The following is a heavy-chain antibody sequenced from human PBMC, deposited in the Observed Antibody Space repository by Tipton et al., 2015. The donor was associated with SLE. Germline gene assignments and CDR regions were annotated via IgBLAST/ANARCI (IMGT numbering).Heavy chain of an antibody. CDR3: ARALWSYFDY. D-gene: IGHD2-8*02. Sequence: TLSLTCAVYGGSFSGYYWSWIRQPPGKGLEWIGEINHSGSTNYNPSLKSRVTISVDTSKNQFSLKLSSATAADTAVYYCARALWSYFDYWGQGTLVTVSS. CDR2: INHSGST. J-gene: IGHJ4*02. CDR1: GGSFSGYY. V-gene: IGHV4-34*01.